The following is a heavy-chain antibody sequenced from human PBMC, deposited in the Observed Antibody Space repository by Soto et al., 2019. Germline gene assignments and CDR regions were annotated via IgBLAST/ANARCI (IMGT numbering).Heavy chain of an antibody. J-gene: IGHJ4*02. CDR2: INSDGYNT. CDR1: RFTFSNYW. Sequence: LRLSCVASRFTFSNYWMHWVRQAPGKGLVWVSRINSDGYNTNYADSVRGRFTISRDNAKKTLHLDMYSLRAEDSAVYYCARGPSAYGSGSYSLPYFDYWGQGTLVTVSS. CDR3: ARGPSAYGSGSYSLPYFDY. D-gene: IGHD3-10*01. V-gene: IGHV3-74*01.